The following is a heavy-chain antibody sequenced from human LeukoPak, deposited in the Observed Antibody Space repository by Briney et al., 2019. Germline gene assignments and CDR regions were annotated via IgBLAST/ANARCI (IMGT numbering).Heavy chain of an antibody. J-gene: IGHJ4*02. CDR1: GFTVSSNY. Sequence: SGGSLRLSCAASGFTVSSNYMSWVRQAPGKGLEWVSVIYSGGSTYYADSVKGRFTISSDNSKNTLYLQMNSLRAEDTAVYYCARGPVRYFDWLSLDYWGQGTLVTVSS. CDR3: ARGPVRYFDWLSLDY. CDR2: IYSGGST. D-gene: IGHD3-9*01. V-gene: IGHV3-53*01.